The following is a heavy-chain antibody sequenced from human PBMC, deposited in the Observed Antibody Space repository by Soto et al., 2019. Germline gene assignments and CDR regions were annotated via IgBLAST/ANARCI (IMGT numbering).Heavy chain of an antibody. V-gene: IGHV3-23*01. CDR3: AKATSATCTGSICYSFDY. J-gene: IGHJ4*02. CDR1: GFTFSSYA. Sequence: AGGSLRLSCAASGFTFSSYAMSWVRQAPGKGLEWVSAISGSGGSTYYADSVKGRFTISRDNSKNTLYLQMSSLRAEDTAVYYCAKATSATCTGSICYSFDYWGQGTLVTVSS. D-gene: IGHD2-21*01. CDR2: ISGSGGST.